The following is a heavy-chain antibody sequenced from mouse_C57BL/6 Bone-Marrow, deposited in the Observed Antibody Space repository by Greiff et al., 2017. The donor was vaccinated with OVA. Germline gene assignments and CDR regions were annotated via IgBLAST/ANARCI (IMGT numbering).Heavy chain of an antibody. CDR3: VRHGAVVATDAMDY. CDR2: IRSKSNNYAT. D-gene: IGHD1-1*01. Sequence: EVQLQESGGGLVQPKGSLKLSCAASGFSFNTYAMNWVRQAPGKGLEWVARIRSKSNNYATYYADSVKDRFTISRDDSESMLYLQMNNLKTEDTAMYYCVRHGAVVATDAMDYWGQGTSVTVSS. V-gene: IGHV10-1*01. CDR1: GFSFNTYA. J-gene: IGHJ4*01.